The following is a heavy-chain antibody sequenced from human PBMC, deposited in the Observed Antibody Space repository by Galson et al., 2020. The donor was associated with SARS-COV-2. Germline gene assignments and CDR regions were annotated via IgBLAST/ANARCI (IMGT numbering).Heavy chain of an antibody. Sequence: GESLKISCKASGYTFTSYGISWVRQAPGQGLEWMGWISAYNGNTNYAQKLQGRVTMTTDTSTSTAYMELRSLRSDDTAVYYCARGSKYCSGGSCYPSDYWGQGTLVTVSS. CDR1: GYTFTSYG. CDR3: ARGSKYCSGGSCYPSDY. D-gene: IGHD2-15*01. V-gene: IGHV1-18*04. CDR2: ISAYNGNT. J-gene: IGHJ4*02.